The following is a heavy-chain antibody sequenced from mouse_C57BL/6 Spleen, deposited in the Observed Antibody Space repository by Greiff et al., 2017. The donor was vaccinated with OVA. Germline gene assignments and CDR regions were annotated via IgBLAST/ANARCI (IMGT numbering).Heavy chain of an antibody. Sequence: VQLQQSGAELVRPGSSVKLSCKASGYTFTSYWMHWVKQRPIQGLEWIGNIDPSDSETHYNQKFKDKATLTVDKSSSTAYMQLSSLTSEDSAVYYCARSNYYGRDYFDYGGQGNTRTGSS. J-gene: IGHJ2*01. CDR1: GYTFTSYW. D-gene: IGHD1-1*01. CDR3: ARSNYYGRDYFDY. V-gene: IGHV1-52*01. CDR2: IDPSDSET.